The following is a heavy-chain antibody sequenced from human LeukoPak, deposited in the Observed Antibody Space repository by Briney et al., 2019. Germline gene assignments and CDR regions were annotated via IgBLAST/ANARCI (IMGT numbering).Heavy chain of an antibody. V-gene: IGHV3-48*04. CDR1: GFTFSSYS. J-gene: IGHJ4*02. D-gene: IGHD3-9*01. CDR2: ISSSSSTI. Sequence: GSLRLSCAASGFTFSSYSMNWVRQAPGKGLEWVSYISSSSSTIYYADSVKGRFTISRDNAKNSLYLQMNSLRAEDTAVYYCARKKGDILTGSWFFDYWGQGTLVTVSS. CDR3: ARKKGDILTGSWFFDY.